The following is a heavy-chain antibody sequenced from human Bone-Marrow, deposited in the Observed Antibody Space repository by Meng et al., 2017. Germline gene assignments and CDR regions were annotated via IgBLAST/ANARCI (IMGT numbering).Heavy chain of an antibody. Sequence: VQLGGFGGGLVQSGRARRLSCVASELNSSSCGMHWVRQAPGKGLEWVTFISYHGSDKNYADSVKGRFTISRDNSKNTLFLQMNSLRGEDTAVYYCAKVGAAASYWGQGTLVTVSS. CDR1: ELNSSSCG. D-gene: IGHD6-13*01. V-gene: IGHV3-30*01. CDR2: ISYHGSDK. J-gene: IGHJ4*02. CDR3: AKVGAAASY.